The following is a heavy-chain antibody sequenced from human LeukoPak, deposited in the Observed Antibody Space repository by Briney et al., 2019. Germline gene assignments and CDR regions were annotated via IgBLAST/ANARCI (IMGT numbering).Heavy chain of an antibody. Sequence: GRSLRLSCAVSGFTFSGYSMNWVRQAPGKGLEWISYINSRSSTIYYADSVKGRFTISRDNAKNSLYLQINSLRAEDTALYYCARERGYCGGDCYIRDAFDIWGQGTMVTVSS. J-gene: IGHJ3*02. CDR1: GFTFSGYS. CDR3: ARERGYCGGDCYIRDAFDI. D-gene: IGHD2-21*02. V-gene: IGHV3-48*04. CDR2: INSRSSTI.